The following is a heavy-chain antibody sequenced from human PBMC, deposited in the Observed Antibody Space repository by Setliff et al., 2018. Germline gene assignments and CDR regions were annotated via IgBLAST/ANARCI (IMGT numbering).Heavy chain of an antibody. CDR3: ARAGQQLVAGAFDI. CDR2: IYHSGST. J-gene: IGHJ3*02. Sequence: SETLSLTCAVSGGSISSSNWWSWVRQPPGKGLEWIGEIYHSGSTNYNPSLKSRVTISVDKSKNQFSLKLSSVTAADTAVYYCARAGQQLVAGAFDIWGQGTMVTVSS. CDR1: GGSISSSNW. V-gene: IGHV4-4*02. D-gene: IGHD6-13*01.